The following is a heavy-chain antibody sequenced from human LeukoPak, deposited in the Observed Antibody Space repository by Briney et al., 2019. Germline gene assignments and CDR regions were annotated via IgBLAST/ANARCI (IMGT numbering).Heavy chain of an antibody. Sequence: GASVKVSCKASGYTFTSYGISWVRQAPGQGLEWMGWISAYNGNTNYAQKLQSRVTMTTDTSTSTAYMELRSLRSDDTAVYYCARDLSPMVRGVISDYWGQGTLVTVSS. V-gene: IGHV1-18*01. J-gene: IGHJ4*02. D-gene: IGHD3-10*01. CDR1: GYTFTSYG. CDR3: ARDLSPMVRGVISDY. CDR2: ISAYNGNT.